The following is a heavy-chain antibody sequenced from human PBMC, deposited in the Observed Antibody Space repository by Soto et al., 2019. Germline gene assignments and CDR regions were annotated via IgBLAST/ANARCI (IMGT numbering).Heavy chain of an antibody. CDR3: ARLSLSSGWYPRHFQH. CDR2: IYYSGST. CDR1: GGSISSSSYY. D-gene: IGHD6-19*01. Sequence: QLQLQESGPGLVRPSETLSLTCTVSGGSISSSSYYWGWIRQPPGKGLEWIGSIYYSGSTYYNPSLKSRVTISVDTSKNQFSLKLSSVTAADTAVYYCARLSLSSGWYPRHFQHWGQGTLVTVSS. J-gene: IGHJ1*01. V-gene: IGHV4-39*01.